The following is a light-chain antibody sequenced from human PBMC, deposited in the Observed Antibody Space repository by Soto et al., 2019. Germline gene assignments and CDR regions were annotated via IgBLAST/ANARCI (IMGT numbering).Light chain of an antibody. J-gene: IGKJ2*01. CDR2: GAS. Sequence: EIVLTQSPGTLSLSPGERATLSCRASHSLSSSSYLAWYQQKPGQAPRLLIYGASSRATGIPDRFSGSGSATDFTLTISRLEPEDFAVYYCRQYGSSPSYTFGQGTKLEIK. CDR1: HSLSSSSY. CDR3: RQYGSSPSYT. V-gene: IGKV3-20*01.